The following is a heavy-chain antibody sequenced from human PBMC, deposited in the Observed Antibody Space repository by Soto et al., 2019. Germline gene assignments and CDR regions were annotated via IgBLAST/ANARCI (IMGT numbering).Heavy chain of an antibody. CDR2: IPYDGGNR. Sequence: GGSLRLSCAASGFSFGRYAMRWVRQAPGKGLEWVASIPYDGGNRKYADSVKGRFTISRDNAKDMLYLHMSSLGPDDTSVYYCAREYLDYGPHVWGQGTSVTVSS. V-gene: IGHV3-30-3*01. J-gene: IGHJ6*02. CDR1: GFSFGRYA. CDR3: AREYLDYGPHV.